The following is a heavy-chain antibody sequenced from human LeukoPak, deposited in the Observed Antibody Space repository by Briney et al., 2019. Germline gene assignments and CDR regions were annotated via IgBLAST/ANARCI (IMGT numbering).Heavy chain of an antibody. Sequence: PSETLSLTCTVSGGSISSYYWSWIRQPAGKGPEWIGRIYTSGSTNYNPSLKSRVTMSVDTSKNQFSLKLSSVTAADTAVYYCARDRYYYDSSGHARNFDYWGQGTLVTVSS. CDR1: GGSISSYY. CDR3: ARDRYYYDSSGHARNFDY. J-gene: IGHJ4*02. D-gene: IGHD3-22*01. V-gene: IGHV4-4*07. CDR2: IYTSGST.